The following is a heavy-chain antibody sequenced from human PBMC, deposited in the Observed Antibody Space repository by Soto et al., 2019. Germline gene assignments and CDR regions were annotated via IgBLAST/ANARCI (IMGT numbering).Heavy chain of an antibody. CDR3: ASEHRISAAGTGRFDP. V-gene: IGHV3-48*01. CDR2: ISSSSSTI. J-gene: IGHJ5*02. CDR1: GFTFSSYS. D-gene: IGHD6-13*01. Sequence: GGSLRLSCAASGFTFSSYSMNWVRRAPGKGLEWVSYISSSSSTIYYADSVKGRFTISRDNAKNSLYLQMNSLRAEDTAVYYCASEHRISAAGTGRFDPWGQGTLVTVSS.